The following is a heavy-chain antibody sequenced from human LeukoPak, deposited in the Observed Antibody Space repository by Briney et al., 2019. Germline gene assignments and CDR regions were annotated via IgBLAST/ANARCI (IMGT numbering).Heavy chain of an antibody. D-gene: IGHD6-19*01. V-gene: IGHV4-38-2*02. Sequence: PSETLSLTCTVSGYSISSGYYWGWIRQPPGKGLEWIGSIYHSGSTYYNPSLKSRVTISVDTSKNQFSLKLSSVTAADTAVYYCARVSAVAGTCYFDYWGQGTLVTVSS. CDR3: ARVSAVAGTCYFDY. J-gene: IGHJ4*02. CDR1: GYSISSGYY. CDR2: IYHSGST.